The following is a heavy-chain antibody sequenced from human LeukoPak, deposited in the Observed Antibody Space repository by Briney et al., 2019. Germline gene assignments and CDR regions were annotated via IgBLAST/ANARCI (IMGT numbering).Heavy chain of an antibody. Sequence: SETLSLTCTASGYSISSGYYWGWLRQPPGKGLEWIGTIFHSGNTYYNPSLKSRVTISVDTSKNQFSLKLSSVTAADTAVYYCATGWILGATLTYWGQGTLVTVSS. CDR1: GYSISSGYY. D-gene: IGHD1-26*01. CDR2: IFHSGNT. V-gene: IGHV4-38-2*02. CDR3: ATGWILGATLTY. J-gene: IGHJ4*02.